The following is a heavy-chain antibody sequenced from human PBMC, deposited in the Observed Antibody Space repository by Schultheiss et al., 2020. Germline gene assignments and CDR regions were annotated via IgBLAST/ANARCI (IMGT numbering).Heavy chain of an antibody. Sequence: SETLSLTCTVSGDSIGNYYWSWIRQPPGKGLEWIGFASHSATTNLNPSLKSRLTISVDMSKNQFSLKLTSVTAADTAVYYCGRDNYGSIDYWGQGILVTVSS. CDR1: GDSIGNYY. CDR3: GRDNYGSIDY. D-gene: IGHD3-16*01. J-gene: IGHJ4*02. V-gene: IGHV4-59*01. CDR2: ASHSATT.